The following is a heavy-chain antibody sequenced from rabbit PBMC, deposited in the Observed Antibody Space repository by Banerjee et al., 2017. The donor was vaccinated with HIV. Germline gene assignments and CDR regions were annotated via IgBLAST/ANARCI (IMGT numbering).Heavy chain of an antibody. CDR3: ARWYFAGSPGYNL. D-gene: IGHD4-2*01. CDR2: IVSGDASI. J-gene: IGHJ4*01. CDR1: GFSFSSNA. V-gene: IGHV1S47*01. Sequence: QEQLVESGGGLVQPGGSLKLSCKASGFSFSSNAMCWVRQAPGKGPEWIACIVSGDASIYYASWVNGRFTISRSTGLNTVTLQMTSLTAADTATYFCARWYFAGSPGYNLWGQGTLVTVS.